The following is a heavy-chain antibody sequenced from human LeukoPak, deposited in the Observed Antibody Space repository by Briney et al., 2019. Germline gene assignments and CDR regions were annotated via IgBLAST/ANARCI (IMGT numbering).Heavy chain of an antibody. CDR2: INHSGST. V-gene: IGHV4-34*01. D-gene: IGHD2-8*01. CDR1: GGSFSGYY. CDR3: ARTPPIVPMVYATQLDYYGMDV. J-gene: IGHJ6*02. Sequence: SETLSLTCAVYGGSFSGYYWSWIRQPPGKGLEWIGEINHSGSTNYNPSLKSRVTISVDTSKNQFSLKLSSVTAADTAVYYCARTPPIVPMVYATQLDYYGMDVWGQGTTVTVSS.